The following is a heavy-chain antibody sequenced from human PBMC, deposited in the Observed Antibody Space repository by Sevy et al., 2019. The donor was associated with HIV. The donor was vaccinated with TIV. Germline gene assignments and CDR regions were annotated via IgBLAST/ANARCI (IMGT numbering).Heavy chain of an antibody. V-gene: IGHV3-23*01. CDR3: AKGGGPQSSFDS. CDR2: VSSSGNDT. CDR1: GLTFNKYS. Sequence: GSLRLSCEASGLTFNKYSMSWVRQAPGKGLEWVSTVSSSGNDTYYPDSVKGRFTISRDNSKNTVYLQMNRLTLDDTAAYYCAKGGGPQSSFDSWGQGVQVTVSS. J-gene: IGHJ4*02.